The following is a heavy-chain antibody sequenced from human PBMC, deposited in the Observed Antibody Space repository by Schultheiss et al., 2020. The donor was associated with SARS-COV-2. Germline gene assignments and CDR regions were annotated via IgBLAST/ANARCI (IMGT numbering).Heavy chain of an antibody. J-gene: IGHJ4*02. V-gene: IGHV4-59*01. Sequence: SQTLSLTCAVYGGSFSGYYWSWIRQPPGKGLEWIGYIYYSGSTNYNPSLKSRVTISVDTSKNQFSLKLSSVTAADTAVYYCARAEDGYNSLDYWGQGTLVTVSS. CDR1: GGSFSGYY. CDR3: ARAEDGYNSLDY. CDR2: IYYSGST. D-gene: IGHD5-24*01.